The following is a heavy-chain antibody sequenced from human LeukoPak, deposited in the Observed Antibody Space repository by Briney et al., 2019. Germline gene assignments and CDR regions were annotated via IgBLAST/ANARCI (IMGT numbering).Heavy chain of an antibody. CDR3: AKTEYYYYYGMDV. V-gene: IGHV3-30*18. CDR1: GFTFSSYG. Sequence: AGRSLRLSCAASGFTFSSYGMHWVRQAPGKGLEWVAVISYDGSNKYYADSVKGRFTISRDNSKNTLYLQMNSLRAEDTAVYYCAKTEYYYYYGMDVWGQGTTVTVSS. J-gene: IGHJ6*02. CDR2: ISYDGSNK.